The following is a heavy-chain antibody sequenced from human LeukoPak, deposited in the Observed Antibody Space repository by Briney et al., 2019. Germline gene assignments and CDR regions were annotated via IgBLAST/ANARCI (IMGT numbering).Heavy chain of an antibody. Sequence: SETLSLTCTVSGGSFNSGSYYWSWIRQPAGKGLEWVGRIYTSGCTNNTPSTKSRVTISVDTTKNQFSLQLTSVTAANTAVYYCARAMRVDRFFDYWGQGILVTVSS. D-gene: IGHD5-12*01. CDR3: ARAMRVDRFFDY. CDR1: GGSFNSGSYY. CDR2: IYTSGCT. J-gene: IGHJ4*02. V-gene: IGHV4-61*02.